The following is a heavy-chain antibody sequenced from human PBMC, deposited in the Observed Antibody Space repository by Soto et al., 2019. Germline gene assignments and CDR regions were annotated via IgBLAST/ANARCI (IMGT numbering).Heavy chain of an antibody. Sequence: SETLSLTCTVSGGSISSYYWSWIRQPPGKGLEWIGYIYYSGSTNYNPSLKSRVTISVDTSKNQFSLKLSSVTAADTAVYYCAREYSGYDFHYYYYMDVWGKGTTVTVSS. CDR3: AREYSGYDFHYYYYMDV. V-gene: IGHV4-59*01. CDR2: IYYSGST. J-gene: IGHJ6*03. D-gene: IGHD5-12*01. CDR1: GGSISSYY.